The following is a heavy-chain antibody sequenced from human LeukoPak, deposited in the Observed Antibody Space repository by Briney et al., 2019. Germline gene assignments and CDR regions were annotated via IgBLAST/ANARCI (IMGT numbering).Heavy chain of an antibody. V-gene: IGHV4-4*02. J-gene: IGHJ4*02. Sequence: SGTLSLTCAVSGASISSNDWWTWVRQPPGKGLEWIGEIFHRGGTNYNPSLKSRVTISVGKSKNEFSLKLTSVTAADTAVYYCAREDHYGSGSLDYWGQGTLVTVSS. D-gene: IGHD3-10*01. CDR1: GASISSNDW. CDR3: AREDHYGSGSLDY. CDR2: IFHRGGT.